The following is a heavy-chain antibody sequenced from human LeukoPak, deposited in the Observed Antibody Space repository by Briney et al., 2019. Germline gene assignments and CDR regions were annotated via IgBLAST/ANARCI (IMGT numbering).Heavy chain of an antibody. CDR3: ARDFFHGHCAGLSCFLLDY. J-gene: IGHJ4*02. CDR1: GYTFTRYG. D-gene: IGHD2-15*01. Sequence: ASVKVSCKASGYTFTRYGISWVRQAPGQGLEWMGWISANNGDTNSAQKFQDRVTMTTDTSTSTAYMGLRSLRSDDTAVYYCARDFFHGHCAGLSCFLLDYWGQGSLVTVSS. CDR2: ISANNGDT. V-gene: IGHV1-18*01.